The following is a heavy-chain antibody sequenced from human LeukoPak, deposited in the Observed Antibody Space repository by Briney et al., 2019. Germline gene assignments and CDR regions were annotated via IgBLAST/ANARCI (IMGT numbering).Heavy chain of an antibody. Sequence: GGSLRLSRAVSGFSFSSYAMSWVRQAPGKGLEWVSSISGSGGSTYYADSVKGRFTISRDNSKNTLYVQMNSLRAEDTAVYYCAKATYASSWNLYFDYWGQGTLVTVSS. CDR3: AKATYASSWNLYFDY. D-gene: IGHD6-13*01. V-gene: IGHV3-23*01. CDR1: GFSFSSYA. CDR2: ISGSGGST. J-gene: IGHJ4*02.